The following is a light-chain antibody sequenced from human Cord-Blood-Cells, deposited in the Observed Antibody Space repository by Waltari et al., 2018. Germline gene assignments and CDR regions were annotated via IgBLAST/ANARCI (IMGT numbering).Light chain of an antibody. CDR1: QGISSW. CDR2: AAC. J-gene: IGKJ1*01. V-gene: IGKV1-12*01. Sequence: DIQMTQSPSSVSASVGDRVTITCRASQGISSWLGWYQQKPGNAPKILIYAACSLQSGLPSRVSGSGSGTDFTLTISSLQPEDFATYYCQQANSFPWTCGQGTKVEIK. CDR3: QQANSFPWT.